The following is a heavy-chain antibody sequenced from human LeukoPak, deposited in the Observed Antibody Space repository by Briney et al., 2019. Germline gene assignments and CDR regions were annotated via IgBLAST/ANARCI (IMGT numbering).Heavy chain of an antibody. J-gene: IGHJ5*02. CDR3: ATDPGYYGSGRPANWFDP. V-gene: IGHV1-24*01. Sequence: ASVTVSCTVSGYTLTELSMHWVRQAPGKGLELMGGFDPEDGETIYAQKFQGRVTMTEDTSTDTAYMELSSLRSEDTAVYYCATDPGYYGSGRPANWFDPWGQGTLVTVSS. D-gene: IGHD3-10*01. CDR1: GYTLTELS. CDR2: FDPEDGET.